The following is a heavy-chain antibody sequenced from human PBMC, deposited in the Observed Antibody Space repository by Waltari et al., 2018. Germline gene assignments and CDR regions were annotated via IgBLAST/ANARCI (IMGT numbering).Heavy chain of an antibody. J-gene: IGHJ6*02. CDR1: GDSVPSNSAA. V-gene: IGHV6-1*01. CDR3: ARDGWFMAVAAKHGMDV. D-gene: IGHD6-19*01. Sequence: QVQPQQSGPGLVKPSQTLPLTCAIPGDSVPSNSAAWNWIRQSPSRGLEWLGRTCYRSKWYNDYAVSVKSRITINPDTSKNQFSLQLNSVTPEDTAVYYCARDGWFMAVAAKHGMDVWGQVTTVTVSS. CDR2: TCYRSKWYN.